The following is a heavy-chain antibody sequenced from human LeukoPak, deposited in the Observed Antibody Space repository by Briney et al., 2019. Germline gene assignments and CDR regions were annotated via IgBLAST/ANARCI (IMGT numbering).Heavy chain of an antibody. CDR1: GFTFSSYS. CDR3: AREDYEGFDY. Sequence: GGSLRLSCAASGFTFSSYSMNWVRQAPGKGLEWVSSLGPSGSSIYHAESVKGRFTISRDNAKNSLYLQMNSLRAEDTAVYYCAREDYEGFDYWGQGTLVIVSS. CDR2: LGPSGSSI. V-gene: IGHV3-21*01. J-gene: IGHJ4*02. D-gene: IGHD4-17*01.